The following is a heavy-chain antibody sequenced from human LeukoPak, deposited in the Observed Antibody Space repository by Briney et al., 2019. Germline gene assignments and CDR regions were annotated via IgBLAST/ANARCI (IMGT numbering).Heavy chain of an antibody. CDR1: GFTFSSYA. J-gene: IGHJ4*02. CDR2: ISGSGGST. D-gene: IGHD3-10*01. V-gene: IGHV3-23*01. CDR3: ANSEMVRGVNFDY. Sequence: GGSLRLSCAASGFTFSSYAMSWVRQAPGKGLEWVSAISGSGGSTYYADSVKGRFTISRDNSKNTLYLQMNSLRAEDTAVYYCANSEMVRGVNFDYWGQGTLVTVSS.